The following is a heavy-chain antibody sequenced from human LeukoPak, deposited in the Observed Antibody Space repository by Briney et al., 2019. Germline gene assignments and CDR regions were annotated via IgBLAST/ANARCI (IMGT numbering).Heavy chain of an antibody. Sequence: LAGGSLRLSCAASGFPFSSYGMHWVREAPGKGLEWVAFIRYDGSSEYYADSVKGRFTISRDNAKNSLYLQMNSLRAEDTAVYYCATYSSLNRREFQFWGQGTLLTVCS. CDR1: GFPFSSYG. J-gene: IGHJ1*01. CDR3: ATYSSLNRREFQF. V-gene: IGHV3-30*02. D-gene: IGHD3-22*01. CDR2: IRYDGSSE.